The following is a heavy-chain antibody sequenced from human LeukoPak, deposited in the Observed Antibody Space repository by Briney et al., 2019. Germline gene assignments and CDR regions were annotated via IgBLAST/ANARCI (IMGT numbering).Heavy chain of an antibody. CDR1: GFTFSSYG. V-gene: IGHV3-30*02. CDR3: ANGGSYYYFDY. Sequence: GGSLRLSCAASGFTFSSYGMHWVRHAPGKGLEWVAFIHSDGSINNYGDSVKGRFTISRDNSKNTLYLQMNSLRPEDTAVYYCANGGSYYYFDYWGQGTLVTVSS. D-gene: IGHD1-26*01. CDR2: IHSDGSIN. J-gene: IGHJ4*02.